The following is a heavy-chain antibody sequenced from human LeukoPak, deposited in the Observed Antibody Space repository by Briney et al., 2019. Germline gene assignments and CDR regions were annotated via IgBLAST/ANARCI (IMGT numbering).Heavy chain of an antibody. D-gene: IGHD2-2*01. J-gene: IGHJ4*02. CDR1: GYPFTGYY. CDR3: ARLADCSSSSCRSFDY. CDR2: INPNIGFT. Sequence: ASVKVSCKASGYPFTGYYLHWVRQAPGQGLEWMGWINPNIGFTNYAQKFQGRVTMTRDTSISTAYMELSRLRYDDAAVYYCARLADCSSSSCRSFDYWGQGTLVTVSS. V-gene: IGHV1-2*02.